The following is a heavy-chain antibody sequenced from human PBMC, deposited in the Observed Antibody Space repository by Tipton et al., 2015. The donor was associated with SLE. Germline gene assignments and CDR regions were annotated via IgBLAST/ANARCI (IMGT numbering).Heavy chain of an antibody. Sequence: TLSLTCTVSGGSISSYYWSWFRQPPGKGLEWIGYIYYSGSTNYNPSLKSRVTISVGTSKNQFSLKLSSVTAADTAVYYCARGGGYYMDVWGKGTTVTVSS. V-gene: IGHV4-59*12. CDR1: GGSISSYY. CDR3: ARGGGYYMDV. CDR2: IYYSGST. D-gene: IGHD2-15*01. J-gene: IGHJ6*03.